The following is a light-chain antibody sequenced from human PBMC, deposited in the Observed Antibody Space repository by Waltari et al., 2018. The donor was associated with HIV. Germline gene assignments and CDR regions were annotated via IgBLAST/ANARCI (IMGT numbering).Light chain of an antibody. V-gene: IGLV1-44*01. Sequence: QSVLTQPPSASGTPGQRVTISCSGSSFNIGGNTVNWYQQLPGTAPKLLIYNNDQRPSGVPDRFSGSKSGTSASLAISGLQSEDEADYYCAAWDDSLNGYIFGTGTKVSVL. CDR2: NND. J-gene: IGLJ1*01. CDR3: AAWDDSLNGYI. CDR1: SFNIGGNT.